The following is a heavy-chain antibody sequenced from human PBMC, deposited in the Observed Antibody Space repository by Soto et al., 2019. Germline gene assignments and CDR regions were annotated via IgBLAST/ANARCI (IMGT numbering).Heavy chain of an antibody. Sequence: QVQLVQSGAEVKKPGASVKVSCKASGYTFTSYYMHWVRQAPGQGLEWMGLINPSGGSTSYAQKFQGRVTMTRDTSTSTVYMELSSLRSEDTAVYYCARSVATIGIDYWGQGTLVTVSS. CDR1: GYTFTSYY. CDR2: INPSGGST. D-gene: IGHD5-12*01. J-gene: IGHJ4*02. V-gene: IGHV1-46*03. CDR3: ARSVATIGIDY.